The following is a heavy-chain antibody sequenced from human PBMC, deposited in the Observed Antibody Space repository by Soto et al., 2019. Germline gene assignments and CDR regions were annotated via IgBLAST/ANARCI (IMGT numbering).Heavy chain of an antibody. D-gene: IGHD5-12*01. CDR1: GFTFSSYA. Sequence: VGSLRLSCAASGFTFSSYAMSWVRQAPGKGLEWVSAISGSGGSTYYADSVKGRFTISRDNSKNTLYLQMNSLRAEDTAVYYCAKSTTMVTYYFDYWGQGTLVTVSS. V-gene: IGHV3-23*01. CDR3: AKSTTMVTYYFDY. J-gene: IGHJ4*02. CDR2: ISGSGGST.